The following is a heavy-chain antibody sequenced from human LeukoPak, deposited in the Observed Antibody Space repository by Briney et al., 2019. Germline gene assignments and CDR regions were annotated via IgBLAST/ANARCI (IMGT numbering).Heavy chain of an antibody. J-gene: IGHJ3*02. CDR3: AREGYCSSTRCRDAFDI. CDR1: GYTFTGYY. D-gene: IGHD2-2*01. CDR2: INPNSGGT. V-gene: IGHV1-2*02. Sequence: ASVKVSCKASGYTFTGYYMHWVRQAPGQGLEWMGWINPNSGGTNYAQKFQGRVTMTRDTSISTAYMELSRLRSDDTAVYYCAREGYCSSTRCRDAFDIWGQGTMVTVSS.